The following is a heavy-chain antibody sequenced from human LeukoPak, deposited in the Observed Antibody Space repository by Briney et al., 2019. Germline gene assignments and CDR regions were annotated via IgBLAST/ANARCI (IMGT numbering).Heavy chain of an antibody. CDR1: GYTFTSYD. CDR2: MNPNSGNT. D-gene: IGHD3-10*01. V-gene: IGHV1-8*01. J-gene: IGHJ6*02. Sequence: ASVKVSCKASGYTFTSYDINWVRQATGQGLEWMGWMNPNSGNTGYARKFQGRVTMTRNTSISTAYMELSSLRSEDTAVYYCARVAGSYYGSGSYYRDYYYYGMDVWGQGTTVTVSS. CDR3: ARVAGSYYGSGSYYRDYYYYGMDV.